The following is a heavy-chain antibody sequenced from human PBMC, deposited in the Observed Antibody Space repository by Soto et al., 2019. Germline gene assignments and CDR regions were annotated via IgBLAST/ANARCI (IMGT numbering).Heavy chain of an antibody. J-gene: IGHJ4*02. V-gene: IGHV4-30-4*01. CDR3: ARDSYDSSGSSGYSFDY. Sequence: QVQLQESGPGLVKPSQTLSLTCTVSGGSISSGDYYWNWIRQPPGKGLEWIGYIYYSGSTYYNPSLKSRVTISVDTSKKQFSLKLSSVTAAYTAVYYCARDSYDSSGSSGYSFDYWGQGTLVTVSS. CDR2: IYYSGST. D-gene: IGHD3-22*01. CDR1: GGSISSGDYY.